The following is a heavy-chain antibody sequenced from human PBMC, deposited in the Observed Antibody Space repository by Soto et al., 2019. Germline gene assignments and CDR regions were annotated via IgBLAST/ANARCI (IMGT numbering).Heavy chain of an antibody. V-gene: IGHV3-74*01. Sequence: GGSLRLSCAASGFTFSSYWMFWVRQAPGKGLVWVSRISIDGRSTNYADSVKGRFTISRDNAKNTLYLQMNSLRAEDTAVYYCANIGRSDRAFDIWGQGTMVTVSS. CDR1: GFTFSSYW. D-gene: IGHD5-12*01. CDR3: ANIGRSDRAFDI. J-gene: IGHJ3*02. CDR2: ISIDGRST.